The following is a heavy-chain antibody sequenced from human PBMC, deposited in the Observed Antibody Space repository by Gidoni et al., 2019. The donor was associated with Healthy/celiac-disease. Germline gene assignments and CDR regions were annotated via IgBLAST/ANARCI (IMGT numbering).Heavy chain of an antibody. CDR2: ISYDGSNK. CDR1: GFTFSSYA. CDR3: ARSIAARNNWFDP. V-gene: IGHV3-30-3*01. D-gene: IGHD6-6*01. Sequence: QVQLVESGGGVVQPGRSLRLSCAASGFTFSSYAMHWVRQAPGKGLEWVAVISYDGSNKYYADSVKCRFTISRDNSKNTLYLQMNSLRAEDTAVYYCARSIAARNNWFDPCGQGTLVTVSS. J-gene: IGHJ5*02.